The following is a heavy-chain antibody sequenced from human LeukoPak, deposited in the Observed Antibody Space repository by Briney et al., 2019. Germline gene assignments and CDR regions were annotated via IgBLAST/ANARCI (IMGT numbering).Heavy chain of an antibody. J-gene: IGHJ6*03. D-gene: IGHD4-17*01. Sequence: SSETLALTCTVSGGSISSHYWSWIRQPPGKGLERIGYIYYSGSTNYNPSLKSRVTISVDTSKNQFSLKLSSVTAADTAVYYCARTSYGDYVYYYYYMDVWGKGTTVTVSS. CDR1: GGSISSHY. V-gene: IGHV4-59*11. CDR2: IYYSGST. CDR3: ARTSYGDYVYYYYYMDV.